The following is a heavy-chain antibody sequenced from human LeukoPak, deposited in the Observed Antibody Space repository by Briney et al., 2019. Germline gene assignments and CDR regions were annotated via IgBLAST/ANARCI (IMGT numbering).Heavy chain of an antibody. CDR1: GFAFSDYY. CDR2: ISGNGNSI. V-gene: IGHV3-11*01. CDR3: AREPRLAVY. D-gene: IGHD6-19*01. Sequence: GGSLRLSCAGSGFAFSDYYMTWIRQAPARGLEVISYISGNGNSIVYADSVHGRYTISRENAINSWYLQMNSLRDEDTPVYYCAREPRLAVYCRRGTLVSVSS. J-gene: IGHJ4*02.